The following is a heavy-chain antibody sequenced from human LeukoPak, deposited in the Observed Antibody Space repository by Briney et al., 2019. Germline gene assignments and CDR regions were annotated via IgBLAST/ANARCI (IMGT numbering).Heavy chain of an antibody. CDR3: ARGVGDIVLMVYAAFDY. V-gene: IGHV1-2*02. D-gene: IGHD2-8*01. CDR2: INPNSGGT. J-gene: IGHJ4*02. CDR1: GGTFSSYA. Sequence: ASVKVSCKASGGTFSSYAISWVRQAPGQGLEWMGWINPNSGGTNYAQKFQGRVTMTRDTSISTAYMELSRLRSDDTAVYYCARGVGDIVLMVYAAFDYWGQGTLVTVSS.